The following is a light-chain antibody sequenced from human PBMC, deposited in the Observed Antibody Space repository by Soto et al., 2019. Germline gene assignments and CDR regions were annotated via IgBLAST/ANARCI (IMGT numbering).Light chain of an antibody. CDR1: GSDVGGYNY. J-gene: IGLJ1*01. CDR2: DVS. V-gene: IGLV2-11*01. CDR3: SSYAGRYTYD. Sequence: QSALTQPRSVSGSPGQSVTISCTGTGSDVGGYNYVSWYQQHPGKVPELMIYDVSKRPSGVPDRFSGSKSGNTASLTISRLQAQDDPDPSRSSYAGRYTYDIGSGTKVTV.